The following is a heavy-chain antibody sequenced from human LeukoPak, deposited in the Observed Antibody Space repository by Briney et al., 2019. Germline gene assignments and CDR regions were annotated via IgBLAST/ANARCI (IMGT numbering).Heavy chain of an antibody. J-gene: IGHJ6*02. D-gene: IGHD1-26*01. CDR2: MNPNSGNT. CDR3: AREKSGSLSGMYV. CDR1: GYTFTSYD. V-gene: IGHV1-8*01. Sequence: ASVTVSCTASGYTFTSYDINWVRQAPGKGLEWMGWMNPNSGNTGYAQKFQGRVTMNRDTSISTAYMELSRLRSDDTAAYYCAREKSGSLSGMYVWGQGATVAVSS.